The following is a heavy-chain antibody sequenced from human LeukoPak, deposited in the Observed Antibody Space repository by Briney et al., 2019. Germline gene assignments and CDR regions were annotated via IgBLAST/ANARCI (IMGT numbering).Heavy chain of an antibody. D-gene: IGHD3-22*01. Sequence: QTGGSLRLSCAASGFTFSSYWMHWVRQAPGKGLVWVSRINSDGSSTSYADSVKGRFTISRDNAKNTLYLQMNSLRAEDTAVYCCASWTPYYYDSGYWGQGTLVNVSS. CDR2: INSDGSST. J-gene: IGHJ4*02. V-gene: IGHV3-74*01. CDR3: ASWTPYYYDSGY. CDR1: GFTFSSYW.